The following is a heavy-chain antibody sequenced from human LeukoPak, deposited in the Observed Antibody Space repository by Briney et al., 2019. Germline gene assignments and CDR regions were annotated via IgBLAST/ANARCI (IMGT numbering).Heavy chain of an antibody. V-gene: IGHV4-34*01. D-gene: IGHD2-2*01. CDR2: INHSGST. CDR3: ARGGRSGFVVVPGPKRGRSYFDY. CDR1: GESFSGYY. J-gene: IGHJ4*02. Sequence: SETLSLTCALSGESFSGYYWNWIRQPPGKGLEWIGEINHSGSTNYNPSLKNRVTISVDMSKTQFSLKLSYVGAADTAVYYCARGGRSGFVVVPGPKRGRSYFDYWGQRSLVTVSS.